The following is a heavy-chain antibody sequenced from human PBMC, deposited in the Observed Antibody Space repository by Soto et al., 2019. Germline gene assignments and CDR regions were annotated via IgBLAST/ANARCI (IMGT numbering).Heavy chain of an antibody. CDR1: GFTFSSYG. D-gene: IGHD3-10*01. Sequence: GGSLRLSCAASGFTFSSYGMHWVRQAPGKGLEWVAVIWYDGSNKYYADSVKGRFTISRDNSKNTLYLQMNSLRAEDTAVYYCARCPNSGNVGTHSFHYYYMDVWGKGTTVTVSS. CDR3: ARCPNSGNVGTHSFHYYYMDV. J-gene: IGHJ6*03. V-gene: IGHV3-33*01. CDR2: IWYDGSNK.